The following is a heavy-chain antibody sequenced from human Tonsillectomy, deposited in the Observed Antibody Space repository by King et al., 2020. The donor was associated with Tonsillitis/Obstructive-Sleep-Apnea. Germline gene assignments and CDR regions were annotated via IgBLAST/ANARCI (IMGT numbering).Heavy chain of an antibody. CDR3: ARGSDDRSGRFHDAFDI. CDR2: ISYDGSNK. D-gene: IGHD1-1*01. J-gene: IGHJ3*02. V-gene: IGHV3-30*04. Sequence: VQLVASGGGVVQPGRSLRLSCAASGFTFSSYAMHWVRQAPGKGLEWVAVISYDGSNKYYADSVKGRFTISRDNSENTLSLHMNSLRPEDMAVYYCARGSDDRSGRFHDAFDIWGQGTMVTVSS. CDR1: GFTFSSYA.